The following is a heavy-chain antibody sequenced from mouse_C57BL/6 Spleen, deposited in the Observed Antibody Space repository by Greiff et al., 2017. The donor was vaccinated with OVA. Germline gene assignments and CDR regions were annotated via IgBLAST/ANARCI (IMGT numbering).Heavy chain of an antibody. J-gene: IGHJ2*01. Sequence: EVQLKESGGGLVKPGGSLKLSCAASGFTFSDYGLHWVRQAPEKGLEWVAYISSGSSTIYYADTVKGRFTISRDNAKNTLFLQMTSLRSEDTAMYYSARPGGNYLAYFDYWGQGTTLTVSS. CDR3: ARPGGNYLAYFDY. D-gene: IGHD2-1*01. V-gene: IGHV5-17*01. CDR2: ISSGSSTI. CDR1: GFTFSDYG.